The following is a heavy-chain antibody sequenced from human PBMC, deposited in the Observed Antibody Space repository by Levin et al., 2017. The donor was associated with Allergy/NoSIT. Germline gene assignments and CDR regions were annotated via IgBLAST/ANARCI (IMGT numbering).Heavy chain of an antibody. CDR1: GFTFSSYW. J-gene: IGHJ3*02. V-gene: IGHV3-7*04. CDR2: IKQDGSEK. Sequence: ASVKVSCAASGFTFSSYWMSWVRQAPGKGLEWVANIKQDGSEKYYVDSVKGRFTISRDSAKNSVYLQLSNLRVEDTAVYYCARNWRSAFDSWGQGTVVTVSS. CDR3: ARNWRSAFDS.